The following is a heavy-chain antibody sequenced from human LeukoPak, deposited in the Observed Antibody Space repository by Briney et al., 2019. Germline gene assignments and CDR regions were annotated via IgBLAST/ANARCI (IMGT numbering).Heavy chain of an antibody. D-gene: IGHD1-20*01. CDR1: GGSFSGYY. V-gene: IGHV4-34*01. CDR2: INHSGST. Sequence: PSETLSLTCAVYGGSFSGYYWSWIRQPPGKGLEWIGEINHSGSTNYNPSLKSRVTISVDTSKNQFSLKLSSVTAADTAVYYCARTGHWRYNWNGDWFDPWGQGTLVTVSS. CDR3: ARTGHWRYNWNGDWFDP. J-gene: IGHJ5*02.